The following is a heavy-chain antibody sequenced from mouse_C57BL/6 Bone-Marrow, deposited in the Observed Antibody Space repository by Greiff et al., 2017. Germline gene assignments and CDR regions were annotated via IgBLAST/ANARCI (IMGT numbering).Heavy chain of an antibody. CDR2: FNPYNGGT. Sequence: EVKLQESGPVLVKPGASVQMSCKASGYTFTDYYMNWVKQSHGKSLEWIGVFNPYNGGTRYNQKFKGKATLTVDKSSSTAYMELNSLTSEDSAVYYCARYDYDGAYWGQGTLVIVCA. D-gene: IGHD2-4*01. CDR3: ARYDYDGAY. J-gene: IGHJ3*01. V-gene: IGHV1-19*01. CDR1: GYTFTDYY.